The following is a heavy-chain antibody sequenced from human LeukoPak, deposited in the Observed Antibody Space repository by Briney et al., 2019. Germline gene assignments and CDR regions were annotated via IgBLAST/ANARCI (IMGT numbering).Heavy chain of an antibody. V-gene: IGHV4-34*01. Sequence: SETLSLTCAVYGGSFSGYYWSWIRQPPGKGLEWIGEINHSGSTNYNPSLTSRVTISVDTSKNQFSLKLSSVTAADTAVYYCARGGGYYSSSWRHFDYWGQGTLVTVSS. CDR3: ARGGGYYSSSWRHFDY. J-gene: IGHJ4*02. D-gene: IGHD6-13*01. CDR2: INHSGST. CDR1: GGSFSGYY.